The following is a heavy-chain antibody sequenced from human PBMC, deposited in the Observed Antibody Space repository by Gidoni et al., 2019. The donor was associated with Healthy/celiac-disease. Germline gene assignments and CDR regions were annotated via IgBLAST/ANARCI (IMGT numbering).Heavy chain of an antibody. CDR2: ISAYNGNT. Sequence: QVQLVQSGAEVKKPGASVKVSCTASGYTFTSYGISWVRQAPGQGLEWMGWISAYNGNTNYAQKLQGRVTMTTDPSTSTAYMELRSLRSDDTAVYYCARDRLSSSWRGDSSGWSHDYWGQGTLVTVSS. CDR3: ARDRLSSSWRGDSSGWSHDY. J-gene: IGHJ4*02. V-gene: IGHV1-18*04. D-gene: IGHD6-19*01. CDR1: GYTFTSYG.